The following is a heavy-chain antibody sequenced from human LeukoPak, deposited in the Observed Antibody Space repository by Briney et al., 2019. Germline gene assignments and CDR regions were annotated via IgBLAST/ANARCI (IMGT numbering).Heavy chain of an antibody. CDR3: ARAVDGYSSY. CDR2: IIPIFGTA. D-gene: IGHD5-24*01. CDR1: GGTFSSYA. Sequence: ASVKVSCKASGGTFSSYAISWVRQAPGQGLEWMGGIIPIFGTANYAQKFQGRVTITTDESTSTAYMELRSLRSDDTAVYYCARAVDGYSSYWGQGTLVTVSS. V-gene: IGHV1-69*05. J-gene: IGHJ4*02.